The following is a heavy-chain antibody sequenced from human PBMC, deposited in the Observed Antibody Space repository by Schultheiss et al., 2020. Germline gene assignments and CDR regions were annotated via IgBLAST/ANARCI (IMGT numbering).Heavy chain of an antibody. CDR3: ASAGSGAFDI. V-gene: IGHV4-4*02. D-gene: IGHD3-10*01. Sequence: SETLSLTCAVSGGSISSSNWWSWVRQPPGKGLEWIGSIYYSGSTNYNPSLKSRVTISVDTSKNQFSLKLSSVTAADTAVYYCASAGSGAFDIWGQGTMVTVSS. J-gene: IGHJ3*02. CDR2: IYYSGST. CDR1: GGSISSSNW.